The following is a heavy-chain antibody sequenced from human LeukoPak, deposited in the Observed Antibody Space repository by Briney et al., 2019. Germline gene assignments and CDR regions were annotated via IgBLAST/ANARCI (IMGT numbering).Heavy chain of an antibody. CDR2: IYYSGST. D-gene: IGHD6-6*01. CDR3: ANLPSSIAARRPYYYYYYMDV. CDR1: GGSISSSSYY. Sequence: PSETLSLTCTVSGGSISSSSYYWGWIRQPPGKGLEWIGSIYYSGSTYYNPSLKSRVTISVDTSKNQFSLKLSSVTAADTAVYYCANLPSSIAARRPYYYYYYMDVWGKGTTVTVSS. J-gene: IGHJ6*03. V-gene: IGHV4-39*07.